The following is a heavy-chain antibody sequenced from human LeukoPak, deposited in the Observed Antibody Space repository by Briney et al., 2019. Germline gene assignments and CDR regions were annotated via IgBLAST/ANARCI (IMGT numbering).Heavy chain of an antibody. CDR3: AKDLEMATLGGVYFDY. D-gene: IGHD5-24*01. J-gene: IGHJ4*02. V-gene: IGHV3-30*02. CDR1: GFSFSSYG. CDR2: IRSDGSNK. Sequence: GGSLRLSCAGSGFSFSSYGMHWVRQAPGKGLEWMAFIRSDGSNKYYADSVKGRFTISRDNSKNTLYLQMNSLRAEDTAVYYCAKDLEMATLGGVYFDYWGQGTLVTVSS.